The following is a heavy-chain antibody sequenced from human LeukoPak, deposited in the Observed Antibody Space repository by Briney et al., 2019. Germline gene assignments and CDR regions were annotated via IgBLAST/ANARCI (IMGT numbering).Heavy chain of an antibody. V-gene: IGHV4-34*01. CDR2: INHSGST. CDR1: GGSFSGYY. Sequence: SETLSLTCAVYGGSFSGYYWSWIRQPPGKGLEWIGEINHSGSTNYNPSLKSRVTISVDTSKNQFSLNLSSVTAADTAVYYCARHPSSGYYSDYWGQGTLVTVSS. CDR3: ARHPSSGYYSDY. J-gene: IGHJ4*02. D-gene: IGHD3-22*01.